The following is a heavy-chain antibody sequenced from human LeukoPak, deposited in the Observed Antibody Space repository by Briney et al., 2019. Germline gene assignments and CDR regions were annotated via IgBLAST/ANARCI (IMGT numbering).Heavy chain of an antibody. CDR1: GGSISGYY. CDR3: ARVGPGDFDY. J-gene: IGHJ4*02. Sequence: SETLSLTCTVSGGSISGYYWSWIRQPPGKGLEWIGRISASGNTNYNPSLKSRVTIAVDTSKNQFSLKLNSVTAADTAVYYCARVGPGDFDYWGQGTLVTVSS. V-gene: IGHV4-59*01. CDR2: ISASGNT. D-gene: IGHD7-27*01.